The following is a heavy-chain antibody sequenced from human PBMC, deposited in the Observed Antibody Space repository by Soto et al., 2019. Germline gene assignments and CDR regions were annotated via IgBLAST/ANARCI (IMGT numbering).Heavy chain of an antibody. CDR2: ISSSSSYI. J-gene: IGHJ4*02. Sequence: SLRLSCTGSGFTFSSSTMTWVRQGPGKGLEWVSSISSSSSYIYFADSLKGRFTISRDNAKNSLYLQMNSLRAEDTAVYYCARDIGEMSAVWGQGTQVTVSS. CDR3: ARDIGEMSAV. D-gene: IGHD3-10*01. V-gene: IGHV3-21*06. CDR1: GFTFSSST.